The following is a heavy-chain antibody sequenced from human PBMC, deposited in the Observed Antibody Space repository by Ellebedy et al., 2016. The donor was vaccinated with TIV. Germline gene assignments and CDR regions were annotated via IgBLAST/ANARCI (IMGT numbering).Heavy chain of an antibody. V-gene: IGHV3-48*01. D-gene: IGHD6-19*01. CDR3: ARDYSGWKPFYYFDY. Sequence: GESLKISXAASGFTFSSYAMSWVRQAPGKGLEWVSYISSSSSTIYYADSVKGRFTISRDNAKNSLYLQMNSLRAEDTAVYYCARDYSGWKPFYYFDYWGQGTLVTVSS. CDR2: ISSSSSTI. CDR1: GFTFSSYA. J-gene: IGHJ4*02.